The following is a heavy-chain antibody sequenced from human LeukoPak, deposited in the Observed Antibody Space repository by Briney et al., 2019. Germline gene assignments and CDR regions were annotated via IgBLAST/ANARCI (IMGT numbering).Heavy chain of an antibody. J-gene: IGHJ3*02. V-gene: IGHV3-20*04. CDR3: ARVRVVWDLDNAFDI. CDR1: GFTFDDYG. D-gene: IGHD1-26*01. Sequence: GGSLRLSCAASGFTFDDYGMNWVRQAPGKGLEWVSGISWSGGSIGYADSVKGRFTISRDNAKNSLYLQMNSLRAEDTALYFCARVRVVWDLDNAFDIWGQGTMVIVSS. CDR2: ISWSGGSI.